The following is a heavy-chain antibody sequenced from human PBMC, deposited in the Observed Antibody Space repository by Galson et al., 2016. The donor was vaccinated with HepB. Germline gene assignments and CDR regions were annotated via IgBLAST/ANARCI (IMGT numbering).Heavy chain of an antibody. D-gene: IGHD4-11*01. J-gene: IGHJ4*02. Sequence: SLRLSCAASGFTFGDYAMSWVRQAPGKGLEWVGFIRIKAYGETTEYAASVKGRFTISRDDSKSIAYLQMSSLRTEDTALYYCTRVGNDYSNYGAFDYWGQGTLVTGSS. CDR1: GFTFGDYA. CDR2: IRIKAYGETT. V-gene: IGHV3-49*04. CDR3: TRVGNDYSNYGAFDY.